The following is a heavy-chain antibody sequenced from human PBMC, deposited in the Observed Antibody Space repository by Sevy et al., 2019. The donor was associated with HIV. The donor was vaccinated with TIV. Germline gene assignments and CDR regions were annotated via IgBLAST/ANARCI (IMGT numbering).Heavy chain of an antibody. D-gene: IGHD5-12*01. Sequence: SETLSLTCTVSGGSISSGDYYWSWIRQPPGKRLEWIGYIYYSGSTYYNPSLKSRVTISVDTSKNQFSLKLSSVTAADTAVYYCARVGGYDRYFDYWGQRTLVTVSS. CDR3: ARVGGYDRYFDY. J-gene: IGHJ4*02. CDR1: GGSISSGDYY. V-gene: IGHV4-30-4*01. CDR2: IYYSGST.